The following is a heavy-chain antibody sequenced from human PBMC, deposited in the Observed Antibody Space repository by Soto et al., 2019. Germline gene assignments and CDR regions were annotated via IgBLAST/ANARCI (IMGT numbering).Heavy chain of an antibody. CDR3: ARTSWFDTSSSAY. V-gene: IGHV4-30-4*01. J-gene: IGHJ4*02. CDR2: IYFSGST. D-gene: IGHD3-22*01. CDR1: GGSINSDNYY. Sequence: QVQLQESGPGLVRPSQTLSLTCTVSGGSINSDNYYWSWIRQSPGKGLEWIGYIYFSGSTHYNPSLKRRLIISLDTSKNQFPLKLSSGTAADTAVYYCARTSWFDTSSSAYWGQGALVTVSS.